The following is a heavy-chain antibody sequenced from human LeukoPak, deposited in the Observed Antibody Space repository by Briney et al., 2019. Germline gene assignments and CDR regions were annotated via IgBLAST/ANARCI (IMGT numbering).Heavy chain of an antibody. CDR1: GGTFSSYA. CDR3: ARSAVSAIQGDCSSTSCHRRWFDP. D-gene: IGHD2-2*02. V-gene: IGHV1-69*01. Sequence: GASVKVSCKASGGTFSSYAISWVRQAPGQGLEWMGGIIPIFGTANYAQKFQGRVTITADESTSTAYMELSSLRSEDTAVYYCARSAVSAIQGDCSSTSCHRRWFDPWGQGTLVTVSS. J-gene: IGHJ5*02. CDR2: IIPIFGTA.